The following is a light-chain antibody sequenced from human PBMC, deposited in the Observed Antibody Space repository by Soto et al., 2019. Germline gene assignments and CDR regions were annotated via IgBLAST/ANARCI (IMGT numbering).Light chain of an antibody. CDR1: QSVSANY. V-gene: IGKV3-20*01. CDR3: QQHGSSPFT. Sequence: EIVMTQSPGTLSLSPGERATLSCRASQSVSANYVAWYQQKPGQAPRLLIYGASSSATGIPNRCSGRGSGTYFTLTSSRLEPEDVAVSCCQQHGSSPFTFGAGTKVDI. CDR2: GAS. J-gene: IGKJ3*01.